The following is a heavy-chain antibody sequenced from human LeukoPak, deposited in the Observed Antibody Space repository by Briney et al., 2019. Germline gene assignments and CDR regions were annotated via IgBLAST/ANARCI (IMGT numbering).Heavy chain of an antibody. CDR2: IYYSGST. Sequence: PSETLSLTCTVSGGSISSSSYYWGWIRQPPGKGLEWIGSIYYSGSTYYNPSLKSRVTISVDTSKNQFSLKLSSVTAADTAVYYCARGVEVVPVDYFDYWGQGTLVTVSS. CDR3: ARGVEVVPVDYFDY. V-gene: IGHV4-39*07. CDR1: GGSISSSSYY. J-gene: IGHJ4*02. D-gene: IGHD2-2*01.